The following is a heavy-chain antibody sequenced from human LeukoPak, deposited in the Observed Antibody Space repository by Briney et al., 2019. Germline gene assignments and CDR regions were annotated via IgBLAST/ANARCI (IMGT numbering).Heavy chain of an antibody. J-gene: IGHJ4*02. Sequence: PGRSLTPARAASGFTFSNAWTGSVRHAPRDGLGWVGRIKSKTEGGTTDYGAAVTGRFTISRNDSRNRLYLQMNRMKPEDTAVYYCTTGGRPFWSGYYADFDYWGQGTLVTVSS. CDR1: GFTFSNAW. V-gene: IGHV3-15*01. CDR2: IKSKTEGGTT. CDR3: TTGGRPFWSGYYADFDY. D-gene: IGHD3-3*01.